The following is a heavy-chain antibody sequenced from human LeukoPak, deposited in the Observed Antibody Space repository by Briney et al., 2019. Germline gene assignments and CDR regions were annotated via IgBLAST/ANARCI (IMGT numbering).Heavy chain of an antibody. J-gene: IGHJ4*02. CDR2: ISYDGSNK. V-gene: IGHV3-30-3*01. CDR1: GFTFSSYA. CDR3: ARNKYCSGGSCYSLDY. D-gene: IGHD2-15*01. Sequence: GGSLRLSCAASGFTFSSYAMHWVRQAPGKGLEWVAVISYDGSNKYYADSVKGRFTISRDNAKNSLYLQVTSLRAEDAAVYYCARNKYCSGGSCYSLDYWGQGALVTVSP.